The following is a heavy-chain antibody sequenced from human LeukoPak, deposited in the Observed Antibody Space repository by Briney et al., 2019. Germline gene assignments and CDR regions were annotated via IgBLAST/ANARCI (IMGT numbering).Heavy chain of an antibody. J-gene: IGHJ4*02. CDR3: ARGTHYYDTSGYFDY. Sequence: GSSVKVSCKASGGTFTSYAISWVRQAPGQGLEWMGGIIPIFGTANYAQKFQGRVTITADESTSTAYMELSSLRSEDTAVYYCARGTHYYDTSGYFDYWGQGTLVTVSS. CDR2: IIPIFGTA. V-gene: IGHV1-69*01. CDR1: GGTFTSYA. D-gene: IGHD3-22*01.